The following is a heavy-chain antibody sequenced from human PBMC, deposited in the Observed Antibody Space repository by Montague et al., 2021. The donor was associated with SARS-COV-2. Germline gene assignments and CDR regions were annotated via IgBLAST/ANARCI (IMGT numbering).Heavy chain of an antibody. J-gene: IGHJ6*02. CDR1: GGSISSSSSY. D-gene: IGHD3-22*01. CDR2: IYYSGST. V-gene: IGHV4-39*07. Sequence: SETLSLTCTVSGGSISSSSSYWGWICQPPGMGLEWIGSIYYSGSTYYNPSLKSRITISVDTSKNQFSLRLTSVTAADTAVYYCARDIRIPMLIVIQGYGMDVWGQGTTVTVSS. CDR3: ARDIRIPMLIVIQGYGMDV.